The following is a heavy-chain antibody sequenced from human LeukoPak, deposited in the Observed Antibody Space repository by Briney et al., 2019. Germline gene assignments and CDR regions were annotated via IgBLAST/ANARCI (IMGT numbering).Heavy chain of an antibody. CDR3: ARLYKLLWVLSTVTTWAV. CDR1: GWSFSGYY. J-gene: IGHJ6*04. Sequence: PSETLSLTCAVYGWSFSGYYWSWIRQPPGKGLEWIGEINHSGSTNYNPSLKSRVTISVDTSKNQFSLKLSSVTAADTAVYYCARLYKLLWVLSTVTTWAVWGKGTTVTVSS. V-gene: IGHV4-34*01. D-gene: IGHD4-11*01. CDR2: INHSGST.